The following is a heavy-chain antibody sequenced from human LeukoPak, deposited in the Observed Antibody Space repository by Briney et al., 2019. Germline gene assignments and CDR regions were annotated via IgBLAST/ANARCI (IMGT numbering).Heavy chain of an antibody. CDR2: IFSSGIT. CDR3: ARDIGYCSSTSCYPMFDY. V-gene: IGHV4-61*02. Sequence: TLSLTRTVFGGSISSGSFYWSWIRQPAGKGLEWIGRIFSSGITNYNPSLKSRVTISVDTSKNQFSLKLSSVTAADTAVYYCARDIGYCSSTSCYPMFDYWGQGTLVTVSS. J-gene: IGHJ4*02. D-gene: IGHD2-2*03. CDR1: GGSISSGSFY.